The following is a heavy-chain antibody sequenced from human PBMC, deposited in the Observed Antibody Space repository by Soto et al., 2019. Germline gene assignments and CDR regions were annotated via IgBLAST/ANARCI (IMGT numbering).Heavy chain of an antibody. J-gene: IGHJ6*02. D-gene: IGHD6-13*01. Sequence: SQTLSLTCAISGDSVSTNSATWDWIRQSPSRGLEWLGRTYYRSKWYNDYAVSVKSRITINPDTSKNQFSLQLSSVTPEDTAVYYCARAGSSSWYVNYYYYYGMDVWGQGTTVPVSS. CDR3: ARAGSSSWYVNYYYYYGMDV. V-gene: IGHV6-1*01. CDR2: TYYRSKWYN. CDR1: GDSVSTNSAT.